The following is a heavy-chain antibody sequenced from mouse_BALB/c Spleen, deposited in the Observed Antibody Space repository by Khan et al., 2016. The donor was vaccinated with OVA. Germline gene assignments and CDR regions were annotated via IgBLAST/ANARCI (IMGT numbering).Heavy chain of an antibody. CDR1: GFSLSRYN. Sequence: QVQLKESGPGLVAPSQSLSITYTVSGFSLSRYNIHWVRQPPGKGLEWLGMIWGGGGTDYNSTLKSRLSISKDNSKNQVFLKRNSLQTDDTAMYFCARAYYRYDGYYAMDYWGQGTSVTVSS. J-gene: IGHJ4*01. CDR2: IWGGGGT. V-gene: IGHV2-6-4*01. CDR3: ARAYYRYDGYYAMDY. D-gene: IGHD2-14*01.